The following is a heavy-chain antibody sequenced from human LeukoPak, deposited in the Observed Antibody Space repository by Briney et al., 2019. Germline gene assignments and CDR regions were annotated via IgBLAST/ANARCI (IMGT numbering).Heavy chain of an antibody. D-gene: IGHD6-13*01. Sequence: ASVKVSCKASGYTFTSYYMHWVRQAPGQGLEWMGIINPSGGSTSYAQKFQGRVTMTRDMCTGTVYMELSSLRSEDTAVYYCASSSSYYYMDVWGKGTTVTVSS. CDR3: ASSSSYYYMDV. V-gene: IGHV1-46*01. CDR2: INPSGGST. J-gene: IGHJ6*03. CDR1: GYTFTSYY.